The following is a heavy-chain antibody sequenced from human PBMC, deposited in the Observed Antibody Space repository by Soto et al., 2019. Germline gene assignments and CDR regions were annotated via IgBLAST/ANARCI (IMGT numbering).Heavy chain of an antibody. CDR3: GKDKNRLTAKHYYGMDV. D-gene: IGHD3-10*01. CDR1: GFIFSNYG. CDR2: ISFDGTKK. V-gene: IGHV3-30*18. J-gene: IGHJ6*02. Sequence: QMQLVQSGGGVVQPGGSLRLSCAGSGFIFSNYGIHWVRQRPGKGLEWVAIISFDGTKKDYEDSVKGRFTLSRDTSNSTVFLQMDSLRAEDTAVYYCGKDKNRLTAKHYYGMDVWGQGTTVTVS.